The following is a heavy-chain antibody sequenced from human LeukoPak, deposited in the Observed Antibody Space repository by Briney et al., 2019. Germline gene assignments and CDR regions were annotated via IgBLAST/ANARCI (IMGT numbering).Heavy chain of an antibody. V-gene: IGHV3-21*01. CDR1: GFTFSSYS. D-gene: IGHD6-13*01. CDR2: ISSSSSYI. Sequence: GGSLRLSCAASGFTFSSYSMNWVRQAPGKGLEWVSSISSSSSYIYYADSVKGRFTISRDNAKNSLYLQMNSLRAEDTAVYYCASFSSSWSPGYWGQGTLVTVSS. J-gene: IGHJ4*02. CDR3: ASFSSSWSPGY.